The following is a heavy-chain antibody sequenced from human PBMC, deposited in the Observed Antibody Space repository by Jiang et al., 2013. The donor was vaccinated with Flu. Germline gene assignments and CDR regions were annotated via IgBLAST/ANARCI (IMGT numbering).Heavy chain of an antibody. Sequence: KPTQTLTLTCTFSGFSVRASGVGVGWIRQPPGKALEWLAFLYWDDDNRYNPSLKSRLSVTKASSENQVILIMTNMDPVDTGTYYCAHRLYEYGNWDTGIFDSWGQGTL. CDR3: AHRLYEYGNWDTGIFDS. J-gene: IGHJ4*02. CDR2: LYWDDDN. D-gene: IGHD3-16*01. V-gene: IGHV2-5*02. CDR1: GFSVRASGVG.